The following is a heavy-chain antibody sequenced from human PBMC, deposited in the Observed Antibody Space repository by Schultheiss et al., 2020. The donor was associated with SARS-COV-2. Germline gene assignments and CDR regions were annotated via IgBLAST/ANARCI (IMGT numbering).Heavy chain of an antibody. CDR3: ARRYSGDAFDI. Sequence: SETLSLTCTVSGGSISSYYWSWIRQPPGKGLEWIGCIYTSGSTNYNPSLKSRVTMSVDTSKNQFSLKLSSVTAADTAVYYCARRYSGDAFDIWGQGTMVTVSS. CDR1: GGSISSYY. V-gene: IGHV4-4*07. J-gene: IGHJ3*02. CDR2: IYTSGST. D-gene: IGHD3-16*02.